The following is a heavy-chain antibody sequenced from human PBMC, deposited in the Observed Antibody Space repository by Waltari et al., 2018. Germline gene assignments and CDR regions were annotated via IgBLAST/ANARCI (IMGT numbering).Heavy chain of an antibody. V-gene: IGHV4-59*01. Sequence: QVQLQESGPGLVKPSETLSLTCTVSGGSISSYYWSWIRQPPGKGLEWIGYIYYSGSTNYNPSPKSRVTISVDTSKNQFSLRLSSVTAADTAVYYCASTPTHLRIRAFDCWGQGTLVTVSS. CDR2: IYYSGST. J-gene: IGHJ4*02. CDR1: GGSISSYY. CDR3: ASTPTHLRIRAFDC. D-gene: IGHD2-15*01.